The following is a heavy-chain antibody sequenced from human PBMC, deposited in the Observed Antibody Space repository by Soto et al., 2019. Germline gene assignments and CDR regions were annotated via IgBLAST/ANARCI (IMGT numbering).Heavy chain of an antibody. CDR3: ARVGIVVVPAVMEVCDY. Sequence: GGSLRLSCAASGFTFSSYWMSWVRQAPGKGLEWVANIKQDGSEKYYVDSVKGRFTISRDNAKNSLYLQMNSLRDEDTAVYYCARVGIVVVPAVMEVCDYWGQGTLVTVSS. J-gene: IGHJ4*02. CDR1: GFTFSSYW. D-gene: IGHD2-2*01. V-gene: IGHV3-7*01. CDR2: IKQDGSEK.